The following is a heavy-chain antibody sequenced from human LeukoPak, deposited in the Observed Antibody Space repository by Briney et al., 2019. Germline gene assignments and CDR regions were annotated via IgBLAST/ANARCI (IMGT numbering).Heavy chain of an antibody. D-gene: IGHD2-15*01. CDR1: GGSISSYY. J-gene: IGHJ5*02. CDR2: IYTSGST. V-gene: IGHV4-4*07. CDR3: ARVLAAARVYWFDP. Sequence: PSETLSLTSTVSGGSISSYYWSWIRQPAGRGLEWIGRIYTSGSTNYNPSLKSRVTMSVDTSKNQFSLKLSSVTAADTAVYYCARVLAAARVYWFDPWGQGTLVTVSS.